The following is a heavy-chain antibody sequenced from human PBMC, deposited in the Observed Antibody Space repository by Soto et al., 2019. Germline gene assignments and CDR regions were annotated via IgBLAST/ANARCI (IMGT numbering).Heavy chain of an antibody. CDR1: GFTFSRYG. CDR3: ARDPSEGRVGNWFES. D-gene: IGHD2-2*01. J-gene: IGHJ5*01. V-gene: IGHV3-21*06. CDR2: ISSSTSYV. Sequence: EVQLVESGGGLVKPGGSLRLSCAASGFTFSRYGMNWLRQAPGKGLEWVASISSSTSYVYYADSVKGSFSISRDNAKNILYLERYALRIEDTAVYYCARDPSEGRVGNWFESWGQGTLVTVSS.